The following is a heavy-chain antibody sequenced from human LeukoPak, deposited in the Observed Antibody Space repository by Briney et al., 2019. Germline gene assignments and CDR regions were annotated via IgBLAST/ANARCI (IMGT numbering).Heavy chain of an antibody. CDR1: GFTFSSYG. D-gene: IGHD4-4*01. CDR3: AKDVTVTKSYYYYYGMDV. Sequence: GGSLRLSCAASGFTFSSYGMHWVRQAPGKGLEWVAVISYDGSNKYYADSVKGRFTISRDNSKNTLYMKMNRLRAEDTAVYYCAKDVTVTKSYYYYYGMDVWGQGTTVTVSS. V-gene: IGHV3-30*18. CDR2: ISYDGSNK. J-gene: IGHJ6*02.